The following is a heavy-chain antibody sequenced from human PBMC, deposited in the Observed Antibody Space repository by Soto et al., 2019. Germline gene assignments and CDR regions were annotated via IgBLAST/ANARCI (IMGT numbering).Heavy chain of an antibody. CDR1: GTIFSSYT. D-gene: IGHD1-26*01. J-gene: IGHJ6*04. Sequence: QVQLVQSGAEVKKPGSSVRVSCKASGTIFSSYTISWVRQAPGQGLEWMGRIIPILGETNSAQKFQGRVTLTADKSTNTAYMQLNSLRWEDTAVYYCARGIGGRMDVWGEGPTVTVSS. V-gene: IGHV1-69*08. CDR2: IIPILGET. CDR3: ARGIGGRMDV.